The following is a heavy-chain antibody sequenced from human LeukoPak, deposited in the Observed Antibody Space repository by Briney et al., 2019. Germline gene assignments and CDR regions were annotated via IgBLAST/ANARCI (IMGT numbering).Heavy chain of an antibody. CDR3: ARSQAGLFDY. V-gene: IGHV1-18*01. Sequence: GASVKVSCKASGYIFDIYALIWVRQAPGQGLELMGWISAYNGNTNYAQKLQGRVTMTTDTSTSTAYMELRSLRSDDTAVYYCARSQAGLFDYWGQGTLVTVSS. J-gene: IGHJ4*02. CDR1: GYIFDIYA. D-gene: IGHD3-10*01. CDR2: ISAYNGNT.